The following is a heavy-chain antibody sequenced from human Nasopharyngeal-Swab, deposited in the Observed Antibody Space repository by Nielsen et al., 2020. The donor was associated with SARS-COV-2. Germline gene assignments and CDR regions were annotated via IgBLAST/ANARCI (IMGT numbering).Heavy chain of an antibody. Sequence: SVKVSCKASGYTFTSYYIHWVRQAPGQGLEWMGIINPSAGSTSYAQKFQGRVTMTRDTSTSTVSMELSSLRSEDTAVYYCAREDIGVVPVAMGYNWFDPWGQGTLVTVSS. CDR1: GYTFTSYY. D-gene: IGHD2-2*01. CDR3: AREDIGVVPVAMGYNWFDP. J-gene: IGHJ5*02. V-gene: IGHV1-46*01. CDR2: INPSAGST.